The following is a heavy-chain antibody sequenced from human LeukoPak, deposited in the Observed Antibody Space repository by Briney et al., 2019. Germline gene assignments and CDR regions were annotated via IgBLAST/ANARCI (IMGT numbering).Heavy chain of an antibody. CDR3: ARAILYGPDY. V-gene: IGHV4-34*01. J-gene: IGHJ4*02. D-gene: IGHD2/OR15-2a*01. CDR2: INHSGST. Sequence: SETLSLTCAVYGGSFSGYYWSWIRQPPGKGLEWIGEINHSGSTNYNPSLKSRVTISVDTSKNQFSLKLSSVTAANTAVYYCARAILYGPDYWGQGTLVTGSS. CDR1: GGSFSGYY.